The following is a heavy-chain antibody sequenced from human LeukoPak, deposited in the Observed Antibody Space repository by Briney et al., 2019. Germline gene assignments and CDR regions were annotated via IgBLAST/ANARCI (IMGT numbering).Heavy chain of an antibody. CDR1: GGSISSDY. CDR2: IPYSGST. V-gene: IGHV4-59*08. Sequence: SETLSLTCTVSGGSISSDYWSWLRQTPEKGLEWIGYIPYSGSTNYNPSLKSRVTISVDTSKNQFSLKLSSVTAADTAVYYCARHDSRIWPGGYFDHWGQGILVTVSS. J-gene: IGHJ4*02. D-gene: IGHD6-13*01. CDR3: ARHDSRIWPGGYFDH.